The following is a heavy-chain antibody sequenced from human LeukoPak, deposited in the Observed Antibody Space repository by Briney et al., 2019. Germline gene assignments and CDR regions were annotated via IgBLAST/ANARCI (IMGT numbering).Heavy chain of an antibody. CDR1: GGSFSGYY. D-gene: IGHD3-9*01. V-gene: IGHV4-34*01. CDR2: INDSGTT. J-gene: IGHJ6*02. CDR3: ARLRHYDNYYYYGMDV. Sequence: SETLSFTCAVYGGSFSGYYWSWIRQPPGNGLEWIGEINDSGTTNHNPSLTSRVTTSVDTSKNQFSLKLSSVTAADTAVYYCARLRHYDNYYYYGMDVWGQGTTVTVSS.